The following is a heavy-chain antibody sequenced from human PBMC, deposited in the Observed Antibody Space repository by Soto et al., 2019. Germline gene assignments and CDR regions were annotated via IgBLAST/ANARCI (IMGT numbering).Heavy chain of an antibody. CDR3: AREEAVPGTPLDS. V-gene: IGHV4-59*01. D-gene: IGHD6-19*01. CDR1: GGSMYGYY. CDR2: IYFSGST. J-gene: IGHJ4*02. Sequence: ETLSLTCTVSGGSMYGYYWNWIRQPPGKGPEWLGYIYFSGSTNYNPSLKSRVTISIDTSNTQFSLRLSSVSAADTAVYYCAREEAVPGTPLDSWGQGIVVTVSS.